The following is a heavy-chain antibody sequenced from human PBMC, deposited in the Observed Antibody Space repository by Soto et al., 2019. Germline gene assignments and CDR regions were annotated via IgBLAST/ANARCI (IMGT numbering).Heavy chain of an antibody. Sequence: GGSLRLSCAASGFTFSSFGMHWVRQAPGKGLEWVSLIWYDGSKKSYGDSVKGRFTISRDNSRNTVYLQMNSLRADDTAVYYCARDDSYYSIRSRHYPSRNGMDVWGQGTTVTVSS. V-gene: IGHV3-33*01. CDR2: IWYDGSKK. CDR1: GFTFSSFG. D-gene: IGHD3-3*01. CDR3: ARDDSYYSIRSRHYPSRNGMDV. J-gene: IGHJ6*02.